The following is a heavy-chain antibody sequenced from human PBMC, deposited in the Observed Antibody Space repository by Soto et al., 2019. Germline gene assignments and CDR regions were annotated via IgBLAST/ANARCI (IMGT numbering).Heavy chain of an antibody. CDR3: ARAFYLLRFPDGSAP. D-gene: IGHD3-10*01. CDR1: GGTFSSYT. CDR2: IIPILGIA. V-gene: IGHV1-69*02. J-gene: IGHJ5*02. Sequence: SVKVSCKASGGTFSSYTISWVRQAPGQGLEWMGRIIPILGIANYAQKFQGRVTITADKSTSTAYMELSSLRSEDTAEYYCARAFYLLRFPDGSAPGAQEPLAPVSS.